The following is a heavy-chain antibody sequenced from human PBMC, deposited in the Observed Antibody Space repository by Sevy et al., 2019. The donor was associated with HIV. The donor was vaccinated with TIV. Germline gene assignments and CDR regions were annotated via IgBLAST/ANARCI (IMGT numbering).Heavy chain of an antibody. V-gene: IGHV7-4-1*02. CDR1: GYTFTSYA. CDR2: INTNTGNP. Sequence: ASVKVSCKASGYTFTSYAINWVRQAPGQGLEWMGWINTNTGNPTYAQGFTGRFVFSLDTSVSTAYLQISSLKAEDTAVYYCARAHARPAPFIWFDYWGQGTLVTVSS. J-gene: IGHJ4*02. CDR3: ARAHARPAPFIWFDY.